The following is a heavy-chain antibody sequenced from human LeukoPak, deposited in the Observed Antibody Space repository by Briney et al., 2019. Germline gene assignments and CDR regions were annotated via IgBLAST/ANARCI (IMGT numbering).Heavy chain of an antibody. CDR1: GGSISSYY. CDR2: IYYSGST. D-gene: IGHD3-9*01. CDR3: AREKAHYDILTGYYYAFDI. V-gene: IGHV4-59*01. J-gene: IGHJ3*02. Sequence: SETLSLTCTVSGGSISSYYWSWIRQPPGKGLEWIGYIYYSGSTNYNPSLKSRVTISVETSKNQFSLKLSSVTAADTAVYYCAREKAHYDILTGYYYAFDIWGQGTMVTVSS.